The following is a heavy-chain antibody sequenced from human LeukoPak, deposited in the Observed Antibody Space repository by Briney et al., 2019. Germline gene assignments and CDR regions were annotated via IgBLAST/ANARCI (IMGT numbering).Heavy chain of an antibody. Sequence: SETLSLTCAVYGGSFSGYYWSWIRQPPGKGLEWIGEINHSGSTNYNPSLKSRVTISVDTSKNQFSLKLSSVTAADTAVYYCARGMGELPHFDYWGQGTLVTVSS. CDR1: GGSFSGYY. CDR2: INHSGST. V-gene: IGHV4-34*01. J-gene: IGHJ4*02. D-gene: IGHD1-26*01. CDR3: ARGMGELPHFDY.